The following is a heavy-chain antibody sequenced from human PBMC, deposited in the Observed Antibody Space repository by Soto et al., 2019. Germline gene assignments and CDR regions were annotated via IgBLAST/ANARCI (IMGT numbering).Heavy chain of an antibody. CDR2: INAGNGNT. J-gene: IGHJ4*02. V-gene: IGHV1-3*01. CDR3: ARVLGGYDPSGYFDY. Sequence: GASVKVSCKASGYTFTSYAMHWVHQAPGQRLEWMGWINAGNGNTKYSQKFQGRVTITRDTSASTAYMELSSLRSEDTAVYYCARVLGGYDPSGYFDYWGQGTLVTVSS. CDR1: GYTFTSYA. D-gene: IGHD5-12*01.